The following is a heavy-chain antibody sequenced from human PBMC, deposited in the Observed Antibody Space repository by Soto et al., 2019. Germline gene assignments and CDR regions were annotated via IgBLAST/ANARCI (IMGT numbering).Heavy chain of an antibody. CDR1: DGSITSPGYS. J-gene: IGHJ4*02. CDR2: IYHTGGT. CDR3: ARGGRSNDLGYFDS. Sequence: PSETLSLTCTVSDGSITSPGYSWSWIRQTPGKGLEWIGNIYHTGGTIYNPSLRSRVTISLDRSKNRFSLKLTSVTAADTAVYYCARGGRSNDLGYFDSWGQGALVTISS. D-gene: IGHD3-16*01. V-gene: IGHV4-30-2*01.